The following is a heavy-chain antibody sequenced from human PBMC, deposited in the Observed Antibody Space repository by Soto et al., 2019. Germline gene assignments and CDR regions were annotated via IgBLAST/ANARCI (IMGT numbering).Heavy chain of an antibody. J-gene: IGHJ6*02. CDR3: ARSGRRGPRGLGMATSTHYYYSDMDG. D-gene: IGHD7-27*01. CDR1: GFTFSSYA. Sequence: GGSLRLSCAASGFTFSSYAMHWVRQAPGKGLEWVAVISYDGSNKYYADSVKGRFTISRDNSKNTLYLQMNSLRAEDTAVYYCARSGRRGPRGLGMATSTHYYYSDMDGWGPGTTVTVSS. V-gene: IGHV3-30-3*01. CDR2: ISYDGSNK.